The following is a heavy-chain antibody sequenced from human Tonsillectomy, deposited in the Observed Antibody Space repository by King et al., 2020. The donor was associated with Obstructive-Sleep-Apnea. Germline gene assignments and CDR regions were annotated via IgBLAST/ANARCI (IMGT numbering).Heavy chain of an antibody. Sequence: VQLVEAGGGLVKPGGSLRLSCAASGFTFSDYYMSWIRPAPGKGLEGVSYISSCGSTIYYADSVKGRFTISRDNAKNSLYLKMNSLRAEDTAVYYCARDGVTYYYGSGSNYFDYWGQGTLVTVSS. V-gene: IGHV3-11*01. CDR3: ARDGVTYYYGSGSNYFDY. J-gene: IGHJ4*02. CDR1: GFTFSDYY. D-gene: IGHD3-10*01. CDR2: ISSCGSTI.